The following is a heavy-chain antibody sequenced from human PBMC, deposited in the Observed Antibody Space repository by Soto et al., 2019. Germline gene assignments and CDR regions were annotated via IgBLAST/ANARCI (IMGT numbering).Heavy chain of an antibody. CDR2: IIPIFGTA. J-gene: IGHJ4*02. Sequence: SVKVSCKASGGTFSSYAISWVRQAPGQGLEWMGGIIPIFGTANYAQKFQGRVTITADESTSTAYMELSSLRSEDTAVYYCARWVYYGSGNYYYYAPYDYWGQGTQVTVYS. V-gene: IGHV1-69*13. D-gene: IGHD3-10*01. CDR1: GGTFSSYA. CDR3: ARWVYYGSGNYYYYAPYDY.